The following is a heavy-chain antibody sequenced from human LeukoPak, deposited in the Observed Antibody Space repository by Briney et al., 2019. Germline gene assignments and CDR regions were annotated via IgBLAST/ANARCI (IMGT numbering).Heavy chain of an antibody. CDR1: GFTFSSYA. CDR2: ISGSGGST. J-gene: IGHJ3*02. D-gene: IGHD6-13*01. CDR3: PRDVIAAAGPPGAFDI. Sequence: PGGSLRLSCAASGFTFSSYAMSWVRQAPGKGLEWVSAISGSGGSTYYADSVKGRFTISRDNSKNTLYLQMNSLRAEDTAVYYCPRDVIAAAGPPGAFDIWGQGTMVTVSS. V-gene: IGHV3-23*01.